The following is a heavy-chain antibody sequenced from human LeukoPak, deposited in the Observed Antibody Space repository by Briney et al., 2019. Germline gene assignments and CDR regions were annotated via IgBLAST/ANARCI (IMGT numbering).Heavy chain of an antibody. CDR2: IYYSGSP. V-gene: IGHV4-39*01. D-gene: IGHD3-22*01. CDR3: ARLGLSYYCDSSGYYSTHFDY. J-gene: IGHJ4*02. Sequence: SETLSLTCTVSGGSISSSSYYWGWIRQPPGKGLEWIGDIYYSGSPNYNPSLKSRATISVDTSKNQFSLRLNSVTAADTAVYYCARLGLSYYCDSSGYYSTHFDYWGQGTLVTVSS. CDR1: GGSISSSSYY.